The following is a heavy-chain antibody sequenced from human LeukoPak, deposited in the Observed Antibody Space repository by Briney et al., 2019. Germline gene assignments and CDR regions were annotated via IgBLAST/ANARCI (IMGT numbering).Heavy chain of an antibody. V-gene: IGHV4-38-2*02. CDR2: IYHSGST. D-gene: IGHD4-17*01. CDR1: GYSISSGYY. J-gene: IGHJ5*02. CDR3: ARKYGWFDP. Sequence: KPSETLSLTCTVSGYSISSGYYWGWIRQPPGKGLEWIGSIYHSGSTYYNPSLKSRVTISVDTSKNQFSLKLSSVTAADTAVYYCARKYGWFDPWGQGTLVTVSS.